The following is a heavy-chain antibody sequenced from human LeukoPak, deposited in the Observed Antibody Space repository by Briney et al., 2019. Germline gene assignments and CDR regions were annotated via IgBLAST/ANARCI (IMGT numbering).Heavy chain of an antibody. CDR2: ISYDGSNK. CDR1: GFTFSSYG. J-gene: IGHJ4*02. D-gene: IGHD5-24*01. V-gene: IGHV3-30*18. Sequence: GGSLRLSCAASGFTFSSYGMHWVRQAPGKGLEWVAVISYDGSNKYYADSVKGRFTISRDNSKNTLYLQMNSLRAEDTAMYYCAQWRGVDMATNWAKFWHFWGQGTLVTVSS. CDR3: AQWRGVDMATNWAKFWHF.